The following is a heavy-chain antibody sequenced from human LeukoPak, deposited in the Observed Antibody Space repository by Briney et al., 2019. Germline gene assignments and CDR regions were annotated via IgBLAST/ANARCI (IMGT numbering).Heavy chain of an antibody. J-gene: IGHJ6*02. V-gene: IGHV1-8*01. CDR2: MNPNSGNT. Sequence: ASVKVSCKASGYTFTSYDINWVRQATGQGLERMGWMNPNSGNTGYAQKFQGRVTMTRNTSISTAYMELSSLRSEDTAVYYCASSYCSSTSCYGLYYYYYGMDVWGQGTTVTVSS. CDR1: GYTFTSYD. CDR3: ASSYCSSTSCYGLYYYYYGMDV. D-gene: IGHD2-2*01.